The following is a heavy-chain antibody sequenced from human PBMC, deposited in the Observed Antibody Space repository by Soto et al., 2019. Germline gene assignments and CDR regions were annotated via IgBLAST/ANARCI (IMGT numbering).Heavy chain of an antibody. CDR3: AREGRHFDY. V-gene: IGHV1-69*01. J-gene: IGHJ4*02. Sequence: QVQLVQSGAEVRRPGSSVKFSCKASGGSFSSYAISWVRQAPGQGLEWMGAINPIFGAAHYAQKFQGRVTITADDITSTAYMELTGLSSDDTAVYFCAREGRHFDYWGQGTLVTVSS. CDR1: GGSFSSYA. CDR2: INPIFGAA.